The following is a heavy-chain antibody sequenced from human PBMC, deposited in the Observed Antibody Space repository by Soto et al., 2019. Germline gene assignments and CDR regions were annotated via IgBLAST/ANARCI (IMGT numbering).Heavy chain of an antibody. V-gene: IGHV3-9*01. CDR3: AKDGFAFSYYYGMDV. CDR1: GFTFGDYA. J-gene: IGHJ6*02. CDR2: ISWNSGNI. Sequence: EEQLVESGGTLVQPGRSLRLSCAASGFTFGDYAMHWVRQAPGKGLEWVSGISWNSGNIGYADSVKGRFTISRDNAKNSLYLQMNSLRAEDTALYYCAKDGFAFSYYYGMDVWGQGTTVTVSS.